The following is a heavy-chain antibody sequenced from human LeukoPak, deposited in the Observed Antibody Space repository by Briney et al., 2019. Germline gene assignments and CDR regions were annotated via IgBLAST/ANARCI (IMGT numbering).Heavy chain of an antibody. J-gene: IGHJ4*02. CDR1: GGSFSGYY. Sequence: SETLSLTCAVYGGSFSGYYWSWIRQSPGKGLEWIGEINQSGTTNYNPSLKSRVTISLDTSKNQFSLKLNSLTAADTAMYYCARGYYDFHNGYSSFYFDFWGPGTQVTVSS. D-gene: IGHD3-3*01. CDR2: INQSGTT. V-gene: IGHV4-34*01. CDR3: ARGYYDFHNGYSSFYFDF.